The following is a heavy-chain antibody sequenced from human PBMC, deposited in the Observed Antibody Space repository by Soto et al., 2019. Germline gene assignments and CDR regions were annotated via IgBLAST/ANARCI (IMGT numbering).Heavy chain of an antibody. CDR2: ISSRGTYM. CDR1: GFTFNNYS. Sequence: EVQLVESGGGLVKPGGYLRLSCSASGFTFNNYSLHWVRQAPGKGLKWVSSISSRGTYMYYTDSVKGRFTISRDNAKSLVFLQMNSLTAADTAVYYCARNEAMDVWGQGTTVTVSS. CDR3: ARNEAMDV. V-gene: IGHV3-21*06. J-gene: IGHJ6*02. D-gene: IGHD1-1*01.